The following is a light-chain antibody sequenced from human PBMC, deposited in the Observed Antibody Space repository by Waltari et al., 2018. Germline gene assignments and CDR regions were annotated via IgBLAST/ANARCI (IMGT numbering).Light chain of an antibody. J-gene: IGLJ2*01. CDR2: KDT. CDR3: QSADGSGAYRA. V-gene: IGLV3-25*03. Sequence: SYRLTQPPSVSVPPGQTARITCPGEALPKHYSIWYQQKAGQAPVLVIYKDTERASGIPERFSGSSSGTTVTLTIRGAQAEDEADYYCQSADGSGAYRAFGGGTKLTVL. CDR1: ALPKHY.